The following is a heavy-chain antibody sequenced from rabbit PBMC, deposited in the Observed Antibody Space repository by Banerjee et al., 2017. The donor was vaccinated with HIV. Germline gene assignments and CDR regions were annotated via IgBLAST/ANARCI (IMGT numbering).Heavy chain of an antibody. V-gene: IGHV1S45*01. D-gene: IGHD7-1*01. CDR2: IYAGSSGST. Sequence: QAQLVESGGGLVQPEGSLTLTCTASGFTISSSYWICWVRQAPGKRPEWIACIYAGSSGSTYYASWAKGRFTISKVSSTTVTLQMTSLTVADTATYFCARDRDTGTAYYFDLWGQGTLVTVS. CDR1: GFTISSSYW. J-gene: IGHJ4*01. CDR3: ARDRDTGTAYYFDL.